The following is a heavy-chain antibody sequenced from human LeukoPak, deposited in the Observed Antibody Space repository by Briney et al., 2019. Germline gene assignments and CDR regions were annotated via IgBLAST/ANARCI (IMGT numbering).Heavy chain of an antibody. J-gene: IGHJ4*02. CDR3: AREGYYGSGSPPSLYFDY. CDR2: TSSDLNVK. Sequence: TGGSLRLSCAASGSTFRNYVIHWVRQAPGKGLEWVAVTSSDLNVKLYADSVKGRFTISRDNSRSTLYLQMNSLRPEDTAIYYCAREGYYGSGSPPSLYFDYWGQGTLVTVSS. V-gene: IGHV3-30-3*01. CDR1: GSTFRNYV. D-gene: IGHD3-10*01.